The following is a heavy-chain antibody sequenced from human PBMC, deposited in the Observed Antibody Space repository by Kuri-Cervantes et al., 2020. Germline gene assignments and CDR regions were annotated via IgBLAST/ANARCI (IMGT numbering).Heavy chain of an antibody. D-gene: IGHD4-17*01. CDR2: IYSGGST. V-gene: IGHV3-53*01. Sequence: GESLKISCAASGFTFSSYGMHWVRQAPGKGLEWVSVIYSGGSTYYADSVKGRFTISRDNSKNTLYLQVDSLRAEDTAVYYCARGDDDYGDYEYYFDYWGQGTLVTVSS. J-gene: IGHJ4*02. CDR1: GFTFSSYG. CDR3: ARGDDDYGDYEYYFDY.